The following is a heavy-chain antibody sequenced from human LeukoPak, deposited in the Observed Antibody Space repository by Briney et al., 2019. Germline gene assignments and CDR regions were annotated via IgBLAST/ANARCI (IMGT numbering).Heavy chain of an antibody. CDR1: GGTFSSYA. V-gene: IGHV1-69*05. D-gene: IGHD3-3*01. CDR2: IIPIFGTA. CDR3: ARQGTIFGVDKYYYYYMDV. Sequence: SVKVSCKASGGTFSSYAISWVRQAPGQGLEWMGGIIPIFGTANCAQKFQGRVTITTDESTSTAYMELSSLRSEDTAVYYCARQGTIFGVDKYYYYYMDVWGKGTTVTVSS. J-gene: IGHJ6*03.